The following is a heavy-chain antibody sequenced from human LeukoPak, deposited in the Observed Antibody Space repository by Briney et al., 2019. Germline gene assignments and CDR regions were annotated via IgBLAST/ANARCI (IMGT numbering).Heavy chain of an antibody. D-gene: IGHD6-13*01. CDR2: ISSSSSTI. V-gene: IGHV3-48*02. CDR1: VFTFSSYS. Sequence: GGSLRLSCAASVFTFSSYSMNWVRQAPGKGLEWVSYISSSSSTIYYADSVKGRFTISRDNAKNSLYLQMNSLRDEDTAVYYCARFGYSSSWYEYGMDVWGQGTTVTVSS. CDR3: ARFGYSSSWYEYGMDV. J-gene: IGHJ6*02.